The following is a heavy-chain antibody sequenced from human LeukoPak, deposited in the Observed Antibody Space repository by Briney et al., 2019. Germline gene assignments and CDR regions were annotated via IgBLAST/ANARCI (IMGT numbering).Heavy chain of an antibody. J-gene: IGHJ4*02. CDR1: GFTFNDTW. CDR2: IKKKSNGGTE. Sequence: PGGSLRLSCVASGFTFNDTWMNWVRQAPGKGLEWVGRIKKKSNGGTEDYAAPVKGRFTISRDDSKNTLYLQMNSLRAEDTAVHYCARDMVHGYSGYDLYWGQGTLVTVSS. V-gene: IGHV3-15*01. CDR3: ARDMVHGYSGYDLY. D-gene: IGHD5-12*01.